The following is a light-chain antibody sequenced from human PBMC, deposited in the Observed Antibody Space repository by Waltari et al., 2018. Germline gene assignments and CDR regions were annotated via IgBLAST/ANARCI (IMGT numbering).Light chain of an antibody. CDR1: QRIRSN. Sequence: EIVMTQSPATLSVFPGERATLSCRATQRIRSNLACYQHKPGQAPRLVIYGASTRATGIPATFSGSVSGTAYTLPISSLQSEDFAVSFCQQYDNWLPTFGQGTKVEIK. CDR3: QQYDNWLPT. J-gene: IGKJ1*01. V-gene: IGKV3-15*01. CDR2: GAS.